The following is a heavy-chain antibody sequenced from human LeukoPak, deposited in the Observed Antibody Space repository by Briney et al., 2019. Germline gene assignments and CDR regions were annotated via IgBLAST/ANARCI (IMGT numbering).Heavy chain of an antibody. Sequence: PGGSLRLSCAASEFSVGSNYMTWVRQAPGKGLEWVSYISASRSSISYADSVKGRFSISRDNAINSLYLQLNSLRPEDTAIYYCVRGGASRPDFWGQGTLVTVSS. CDR3: VRGGASRPDF. V-gene: IGHV3-48*01. CDR1: EFSVGSNY. J-gene: IGHJ4*02. CDR2: ISASRSSI. D-gene: IGHD6-6*01.